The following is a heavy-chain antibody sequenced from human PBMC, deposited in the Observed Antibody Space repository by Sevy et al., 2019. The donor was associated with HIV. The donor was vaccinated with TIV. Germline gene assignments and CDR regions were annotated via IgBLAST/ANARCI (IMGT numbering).Heavy chain of an antibody. Sequence: GGSLRLSCAASGFIFNSYAMSWVRQAPGKGLEWVSSISASGGSTYYADSVKGRFTISRDNSRNTVDGEMNSLGGEATAIYYCAKGYGSGSPPDFWGQGTLVTVSS. D-gene: IGHD3-10*01. CDR3: AKGYGSGSPPDF. V-gene: IGHV3-23*01. J-gene: IGHJ4*02. CDR2: ISASGGST. CDR1: GFIFNSYA.